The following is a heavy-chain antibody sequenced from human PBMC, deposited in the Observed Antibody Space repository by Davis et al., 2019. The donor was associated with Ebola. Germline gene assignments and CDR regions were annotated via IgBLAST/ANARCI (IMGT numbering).Heavy chain of an antibody. D-gene: IGHD1-26*01. J-gene: IGHJ3*02. CDR2: IIPIFGTA. CDR3: ASRYSGSYYLTAFDI. V-gene: IGHV1-69*13. CDR1: GGTFSSYA. Sequence: AASVKVSCKASGGTFSSYAISWVRQAPGQGLEWMGGIIPIFGTANYAQKFQGRVTITADESTSTAYMELSSLRSEDMAVYYCASRYSGSYYLTAFDIWGQGTMVTVSS.